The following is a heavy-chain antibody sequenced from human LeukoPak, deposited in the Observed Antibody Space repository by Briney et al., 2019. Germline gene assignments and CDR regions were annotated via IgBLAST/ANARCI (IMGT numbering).Heavy chain of an antibody. J-gene: IGHJ3*02. Sequence: PSETLSLTCIGSGGSKSSYYWSWIRQPPGKGLEWIGNIYNSGSTNYNPSLKRRVTMSEDTAKNHFSLKLNSVTAADTAVYYCAVTSTNYAFDIWGQGTTVTVSS. CDR3: AVTSTNYAFDI. CDR1: GGSKSSYY. D-gene: IGHD5/OR15-5a*01. V-gene: IGHV4-59*08. CDR2: IYNSGST.